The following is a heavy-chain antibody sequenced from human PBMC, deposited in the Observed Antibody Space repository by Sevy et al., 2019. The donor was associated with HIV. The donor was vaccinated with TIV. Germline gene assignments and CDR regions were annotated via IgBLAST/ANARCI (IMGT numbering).Heavy chain of an antibody. D-gene: IGHD2-2*01. CDR3: AREGVPAAIGLDY. J-gene: IGHJ4*02. V-gene: IGHV3-33*01. Sequence: GGSLRLSCAASGFTFSMYGMHWVRQAPGKGLEWVALIWYDGSNKYYVDSVKGRFTISRDNSKNTLYMQMNSLRAEDTAVYFCAREGVPAAIGLDYWGQGTLVTVSS. CDR2: IWYDGSNK. CDR1: GFTFSMYG.